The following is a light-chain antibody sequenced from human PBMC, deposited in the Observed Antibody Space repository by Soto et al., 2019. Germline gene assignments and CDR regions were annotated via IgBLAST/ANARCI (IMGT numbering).Light chain of an antibody. CDR3: HQRQSGPRT. V-gene: IGKV3-11*01. CDR2: HTS. J-gene: IGKJ1*01. Sequence: EIVFTQSPATLSSSPGERATLSCRASQTVNSRLAWYQHKPGQAPRLLIYHTSNRATGIPARFSGSGSGTDFTLTISSLEPEDFAVYYCHQRQSGPRTFGQGTKVEI. CDR1: QTVNSR.